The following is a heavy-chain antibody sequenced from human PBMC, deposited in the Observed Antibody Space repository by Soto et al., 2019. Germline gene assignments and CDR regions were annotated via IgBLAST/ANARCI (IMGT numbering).Heavy chain of an antibody. CDR3: AKTLSSGSLNDAFDI. CDR1: GFTFSSYA. D-gene: IGHD6-19*01. V-gene: IGHV3-23*01. CDR2: ISGSGGST. Sequence: GESLKISCAASGFTFSSYAMSWVRQALGKGLEWVSAISGSGGSTYYADSVKGRFTISRDNSKNTLYLQMNSLRAEDTAVYYCAKTLSSGSLNDAFDIWGQGTMVTVSS. J-gene: IGHJ3*02.